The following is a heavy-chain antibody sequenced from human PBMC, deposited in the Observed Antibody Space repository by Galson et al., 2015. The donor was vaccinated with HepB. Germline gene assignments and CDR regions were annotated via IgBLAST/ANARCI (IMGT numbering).Heavy chain of an antibody. J-gene: IGHJ3*02. D-gene: IGHD1-26*01. V-gene: IGHV2-70*04. Sequence: ALVKPTQTLTLTCTFSGFSLSTSGMRVSWIRQPPGKALEWLARIDWDDDKFYSTSLKTRLTISKDTSKNQVVLTMTNMDPVDTATYYCARMQGSQEAFDIWGQGTMVTVSS. CDR1: GFSLSTSGMR. CDR2: IDWDDDK. CDR3: ARMQGSQEAFDI.